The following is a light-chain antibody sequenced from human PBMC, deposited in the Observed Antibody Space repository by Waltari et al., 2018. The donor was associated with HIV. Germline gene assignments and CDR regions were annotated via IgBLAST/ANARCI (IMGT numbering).Light chain of an antibody. CDR2: GAS. J-gene: IGKJ2*01. Sequence: EIVLPQSPVPLSLSPGDRATLSCWASQTVSSNSLAWYQQKPGQAPRLLIYGASSKAADIPDRCSGSGSGTDFTLTISRLEPEDFAVYYCQQYGGSPLYTFGQGTKLEIK. V-gene: IGKV3-20*01. CDR1: QTVSSNS. CDR3: QQYGGSPLYT.